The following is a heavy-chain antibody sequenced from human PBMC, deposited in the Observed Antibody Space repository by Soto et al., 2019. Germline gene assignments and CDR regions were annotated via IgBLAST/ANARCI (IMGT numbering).Heavy chain of an antibody. J-gene: IGHJ4*02. D-gene: IGHD6-19*01. CDR1: GGSFSGYY. CDR3: ARAWDSSGPVALGY. CDR2: INHSGST. V-gene: IGHV4-34*01. Sequence: PSETLSLTCAVYGGSFSGYYWSWIRQPPGKGLEWIGEINHSGSTNYNPSLKSRVTISVDTSKNQFSLKLSSVTAADTAVYYCARAWDSSGPVALGYWGQGTLVTAPQ.